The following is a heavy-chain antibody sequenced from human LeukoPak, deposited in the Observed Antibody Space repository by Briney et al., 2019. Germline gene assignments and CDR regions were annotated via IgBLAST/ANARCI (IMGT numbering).Heavy chain of an antibody. CDR2: INHSGST. D-gene: IGHD1-1*01. CDR1: GGSFSGYY. V-gene: IGHV4-34*01. Sequence: SETLSLTCAVYGGSFSGYYWSWIRQPPGKGLEWIGEINHSGSTDYNPSLKSRVTISVDTSKNQFSLKLSSVTAADTAVYYCARGLERDDAFDIWGQGTMVTVSS. J-gene: IGHJ3*02. CDR3: ARGLERDDAFDI.